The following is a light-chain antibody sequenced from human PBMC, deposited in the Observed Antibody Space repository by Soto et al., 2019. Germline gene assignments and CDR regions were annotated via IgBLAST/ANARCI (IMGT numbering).Light chain of an antibody. J-gene: IGKJ1*01. CDR2: GAS. V-gene: IGKV3-15*01. CDR3: QQYSRT. CDR1: QSVDSN. Sequence: ETVMTQSPATLSVSPGERVTLSCRASQSVDSNLAWYQQKPGQAPRLLIYGASTRATGVPARFSGSGFGTEFTLTISSLQSEDFAVYYCQQYSRTFGQGTKVEIK.